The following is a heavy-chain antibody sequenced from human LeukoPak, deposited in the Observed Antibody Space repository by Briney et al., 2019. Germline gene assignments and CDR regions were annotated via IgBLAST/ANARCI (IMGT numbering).Heavy chain of an antibody. J-gene: IGHJ6*03. CDR3: ARVSRYYYMDV. CDR2: IYTSGST. Sequence: PSETLSLTCSVSGGSISNYYWSWIRQPAGKGLEWIGLIYTSGSTNYNPSLKSRVTMSVDTSKNQFSLKLSSVTAADTAVYYCARVSRYYYMDVWGKGTTVTVSS. V-gene: IGHV4-4*07. CDR1: GGSISNYY.